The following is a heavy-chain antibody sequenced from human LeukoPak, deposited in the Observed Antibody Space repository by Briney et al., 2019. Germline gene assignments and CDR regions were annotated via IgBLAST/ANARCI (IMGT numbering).Heavy chain of an antibody. Sequence: ASVKVSCKASGGTFSSYAISWVRQAPGQGLEWMGGIIPIFGTANYAQKFQGRVTMTEDTSTDTAYMELSSLRSEDTAVYYCAGVGATAPYYFDYWGQGTLVTVSS. CDR1: GGTFSSYA. J-gene: IGHJ4*02. CDR2: IIPIFGTA. CDR3: AGVGATAPYYFDY. D-gene: IGHD1-26*01. V-gene: IGHV1-69*06.